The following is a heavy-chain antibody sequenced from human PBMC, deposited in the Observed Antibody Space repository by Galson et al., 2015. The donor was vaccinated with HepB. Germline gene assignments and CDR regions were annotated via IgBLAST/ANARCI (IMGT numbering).Heavy chain of an antibody. CDR2: ISSSSYI. CDR1: GFTFSSYS. D-gene: IGHD6-13*01. V-gene: IGHV3-21*01. CDR3: ARVQLDENWFDP. J-gene: IGHJ5*02. Sequence: SLRLSCAASGFTFSSYSMNWVRQAPGKGLEWVSSISSSSYIYYADSVKGRFTISRDNAKNSPYLQINSLRAEDTAVYYCARVQLDENWFDPWGQGTLVTVSS.